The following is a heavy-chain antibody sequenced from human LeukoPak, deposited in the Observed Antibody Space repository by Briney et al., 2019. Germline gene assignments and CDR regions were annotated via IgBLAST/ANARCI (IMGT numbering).Heavy chain of an antibody. D-gene: IGHD5-18*01. CDR3: VRGEATAVVPGCDY. CDR2: ISYDGSNK. V-gene: IGHV3-30-3*01. Sequence: GGSLRLSCAASGFTFSSYAMHWVRQAPGKGLEWVAVISYDGSNKYYADSVKGRFTISRDNSKNTLYLQMNSLRAEDTAVYYCVRGEATAVVPGCDYWGQGILVTVSS. CDR1: GFTFSSYA. J-gene: IGHJ4*02.